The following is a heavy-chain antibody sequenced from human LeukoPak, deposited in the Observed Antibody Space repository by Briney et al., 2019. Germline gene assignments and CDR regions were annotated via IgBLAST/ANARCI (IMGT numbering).Heavy chain of an antibody. CDR1: GYTFTSYG. Sequence: ASVKVSCKASGYTFTSYGISWVRQAPGQGLEWMGWISAYNGNTNYAQKLQGRVTMTTDTSTSTAYMELRSLRSEDTAVYYCARRSSGWFPFDYWGQGTLVTVSS. V-gene: IGHV1-18*01. D-gene: IGHD6-19*01. J-gene: IGHJ4*02. CDR2: ISAYNGNT. CDR3: ARRSSGWFPFDY.